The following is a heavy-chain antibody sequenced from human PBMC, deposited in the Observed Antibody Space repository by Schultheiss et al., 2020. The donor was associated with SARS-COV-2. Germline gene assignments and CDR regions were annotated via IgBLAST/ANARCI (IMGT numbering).Heavy chain of an antibody. J-gene: IGHJ4*02. V-gene: IGHV4-61*01. Sequence: SETLSLTCTVSGGSVSSGSYYWSWIRQPPGKGLEWIGEINHSGSTNYNPSLKSRVTISVDTSKNQFSLKLSSVTAADTAVYYCARDGGYSYGRNFDYWGQGTLVTVSS. CDR3: ARDGGYSYGRNFDY. D-gene: IGHD5-18*01. CDR1: GGSVSSGSYY. CDR2: INHSGST.